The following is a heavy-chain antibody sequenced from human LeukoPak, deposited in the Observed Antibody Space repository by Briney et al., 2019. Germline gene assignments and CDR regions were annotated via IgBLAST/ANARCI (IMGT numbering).Heavy chain of an antibody. J-gene: IGHJ4*02. D-gene: IGHD5-12*01. CDR2: IKQDGSEK. Sequence: GGSLRLSCAASRFTLSNYWMSCVPQAPGNGLEWVANIKQDGSEKYYVDSVKGRFTISRDNAKNSLYLQMNSLRAEDTAVYYCARGVAYLFDYWGQGTLVTVSS. CDR1: RFTLSNYW. CDR3: ARGVAYLFDY. V-gene: IGHV3-7*04.